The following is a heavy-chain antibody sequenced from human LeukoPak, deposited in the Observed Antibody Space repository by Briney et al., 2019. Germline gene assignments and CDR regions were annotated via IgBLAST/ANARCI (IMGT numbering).Heavy chain of an antibody. V-gene: IGHV1-18*04. D-gene: IGHD3-22*01. CDR2: ISAYNGNT. CDR1: GYTFTGYY. CDR3: ARAYDSSGLSDY. J-gene: IGHJ4*02. Sequence: ASVKVSCKASGYTFTGYYMHWVRQAPGQGLEWMGWISAYNGNTNYAQKLQGRVTMTTDTSTSTAYMELRSLRSDDTAVYYCARAYDSSGLSDYWGQGTLVTVSS.